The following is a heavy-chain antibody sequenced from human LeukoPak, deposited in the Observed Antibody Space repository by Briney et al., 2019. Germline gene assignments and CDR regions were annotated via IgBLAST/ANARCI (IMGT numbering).Heavy chain of an antibody. V-gene: IGHV5-51*01. CDR3: ARHYDSWGYYPDE. J-gene: IGHJ4*02. CDR2: IYPGDSHP. CDR1: GYSFTSYW. D-gene: IGHD3-22*01. Sequence: GESLKISCKGSGYSFTSYWIGWVRQMPGKGLEWMGIIYPGDSHPKYSPAFQGQVTISADKSISTAYLQWSSLKASDTAMYYCARHYDSWGYYPDEWGQGTLVTVSS.